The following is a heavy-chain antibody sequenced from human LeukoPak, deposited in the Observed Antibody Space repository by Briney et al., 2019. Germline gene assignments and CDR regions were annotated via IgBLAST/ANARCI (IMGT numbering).Heavy chain of an antibody. CDR2: ISGSGGST. CDR1: GFTFSSYA. Sequence: TGGSLRLSCAASGFTFSSYAMSWVRQAPGKGLEWVSAISGSGGSTYYADSVKGRFTISRDNPKNSLYLQMNYLRAEDTAVYYCARGSYGAYDSWGQGNLVTVSS. V-gene: IGHV3-23*01. D-gene: IGHD4/OR15-4a*01. CDR3: ARGSYGAYDS. J-gene: IGHJ4*02.